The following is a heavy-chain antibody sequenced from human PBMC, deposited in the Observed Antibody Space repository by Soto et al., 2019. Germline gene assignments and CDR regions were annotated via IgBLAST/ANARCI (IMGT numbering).Heavy chain of an antibody. J-gene: IGHJ4*02. Sequence: WGSLRLSCAASGFMFSEYYMAWIRQAPGKGLEWVSYITSTGSTIYYADSVKGRFTISRDNAKNSLYLQMNSLRAEDTAIYYCARDKYSSGWHPFDQWGQGTLVTVSS. CDR2: ITSTGSTI. V-gene: IGHV3-11*01. CDR1: GFMFSEYY. CDR3: ARDKYSSGWHPFDQ. D-gene: IGHD6-19*01.